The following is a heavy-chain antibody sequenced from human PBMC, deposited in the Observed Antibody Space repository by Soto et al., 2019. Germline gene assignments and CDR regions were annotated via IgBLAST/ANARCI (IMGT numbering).Heavy chain of an antibody. D-gene: IGHD3-3*01. J-gene: IGHJ4*02. CDR2: INPGDSDT. V-gene: IGHV5-51*01. CDR3: ARGGGDDFWSAYYTGD. Sequence: GESLKISCEGSGYTFTRYWIVWVRQMPGKGLEYMGTINPGDSDTRYSPSFQGQVTISADKSISTASLQGSGLKASDTAMYYCARGGGDDFWSAYYTGDWGRGTLVTVSS. CDR1: GYTFTRYW.